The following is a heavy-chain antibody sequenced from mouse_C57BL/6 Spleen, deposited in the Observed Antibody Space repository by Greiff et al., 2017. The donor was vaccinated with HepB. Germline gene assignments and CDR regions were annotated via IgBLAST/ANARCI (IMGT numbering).Heavy chain of an antibody. V-gene: IGHV5-17*01. J-gene: IGHJ3*01. Sequence: EVQVVESGGGLVKPGGSLKLSCAASGFTFSDYGMHWVRQAPEKGLEWVAYISSGSSTIYYADTVKGRFTISRDNAKNTLLLQMTSLRSEDTAMYYCARPGDYDAWFAYWGQGTLVTVSA. CDR2: ISSGSSTI. CDR3: ARPGDYDAWFAY. D-gene: IGHD2-4*01. CDR1: GFTFSDYG.